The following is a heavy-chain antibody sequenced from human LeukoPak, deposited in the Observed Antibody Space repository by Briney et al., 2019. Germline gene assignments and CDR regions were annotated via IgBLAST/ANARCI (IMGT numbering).Heavy chain of an antibody. D-gene: IGHD2/OR15-2a*01. CDR1: GFTTRNNY. V-gene: IGHV3-53*01. CDR3: ATLLPSMIGYHYYMDV. Sequence: GGSLRLSCAASGFTTRNNYMSWVRQAPGKGLEWVSIIYSSGSAYYVDSVKGRFTISRDTSKNMVFLQMNSLRAEDTAVYYCATLLPSMIGYHYYMDVWDKGTTVTVSS. CDR2: IYSSGSA. J-gene: IGHJ6*03.